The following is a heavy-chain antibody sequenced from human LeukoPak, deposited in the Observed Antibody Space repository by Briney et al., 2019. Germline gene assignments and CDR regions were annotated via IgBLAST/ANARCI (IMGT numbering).Heavy chain of an antibody. V-gene: IGHV1-2*02. D-gene: IGHD1-26*01. CDR2: INPNSGGT. CDR1: GYTFTGYY. CDR3: ARDFLRGELLFLPTYYFDY. J-gene: IGHJ4*02. Sequence: GASVKVSCKASGYTFTGYYMHWVRQAPGQGLEWMGWINPNSGGTNYAQKFQGRVTMTRDTSISTAYMELSRLRSDDTAVYYCARDFLRGELLFLPTYYFDYWGQGTLVTVSS.